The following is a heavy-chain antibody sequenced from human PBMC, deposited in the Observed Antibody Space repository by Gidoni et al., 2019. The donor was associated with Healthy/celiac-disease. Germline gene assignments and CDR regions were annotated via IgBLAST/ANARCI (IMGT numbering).Heavy chain of an antibody. D-gene: IGHD4-17*01. J-gene: IGHJ6*02. CDR3: ARDLTHNYGGVHYYYGMDV. CDR1: GGSLSSGGYY. V-gene: IGHV4-31*03. Sequence: QVQLQESGPGLVKPSQTLSLTCTVPGGSLSSGGYYWSWIRQHPGKGLEWIGYIYYSGSTYYNPSLKSRVTISVDTSKNQFSLKLSSVTAADTAVYYCARDLTHNYGGVHYYYGMDVWGQGTTVTVSS. CDR2: IYYSGST.